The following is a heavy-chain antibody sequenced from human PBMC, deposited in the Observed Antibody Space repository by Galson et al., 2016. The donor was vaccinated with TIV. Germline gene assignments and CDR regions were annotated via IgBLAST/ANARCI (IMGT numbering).Heavy chain of an antibody. V-gene: IGHV1-69*06. CDR1: GGSFSTYA. D-gene: IGHD3-9*01. J-gene: IGHJ4*02. CDR2: IIPILGPT. CDR3: ARGRSFDYLLDY. Sequence: SVKVSCKVSGGSFSTYAINWVRQAPGQGPEWMGRIIPILGPTKYAQRFQGRVSITADKSTNTAYMELTSLKSEDMAVYYCARGRSFDYLLDYWGQGTLVTVSS.